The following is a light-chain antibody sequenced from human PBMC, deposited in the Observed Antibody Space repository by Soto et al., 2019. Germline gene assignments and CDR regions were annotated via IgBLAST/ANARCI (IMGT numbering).Light chain of an antibody. CDR3: QQYNPYFMWT. J-gene: IGKJ1*01. Sequence: EIVLTQSPGTLSLSPGERATLSCRASQSVSSSYLAWYQQKPGQAPRLLIYGASSRATGIPDRFSGSGSGTEFTLTISSLQPDDFATYYCQQYNPYFMWTFGQGTKVDIK. CDR2: GAS. CDR1: QSVSSSY. V-gene: IGKV3-20*01.